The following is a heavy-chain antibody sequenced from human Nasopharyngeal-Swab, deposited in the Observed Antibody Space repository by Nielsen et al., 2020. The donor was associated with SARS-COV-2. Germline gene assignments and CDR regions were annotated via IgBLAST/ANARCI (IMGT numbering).Heavy chain of an antibody. CDR1: GFTFNNYI. D-gene: IGHD2-15*01. CDR2: IWYDGSNK. Sequence: GGSLRLSCAASGFTFNNYIMTWVRQAPGKGLEWVAVIWYDGSNKYYADSVKGRFTISRDNSKNTLYLQMNSLRAEDTAVYYSARAPLGYCSGGSCLPDYWGQGTLVTVSS. V-gene: IGHV3-33*08. CDR3: ARAPLGYCSGGSCLPDY. J-gene: IGHJ4*02.